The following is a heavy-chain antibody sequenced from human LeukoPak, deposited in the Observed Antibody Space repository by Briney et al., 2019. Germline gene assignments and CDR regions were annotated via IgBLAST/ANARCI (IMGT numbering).Heavy chain of an antibody. V-gene: IGHV1-46*01. CDR3: ARGVSGHTGGFDY. J-gene: IGHJ4*02. Sequence: ASVKVSCKASGYTFTNYNMHWVRQAPGQGLEWMGIINPSGGSANYAQNFQGRVTMTRDTSTSTVFMELSSLRSEDTAVYYCARGVSGHTGGFDYWGQGTLVTVSS. CDR1: GYTFTNYN. CDR2: INPSGGSA. D-gene: IGHD5-12*01.